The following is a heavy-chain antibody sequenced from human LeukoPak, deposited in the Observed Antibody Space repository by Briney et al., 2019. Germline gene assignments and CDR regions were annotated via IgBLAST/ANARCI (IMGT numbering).Heavy chain of an antibody. CDR2: ISGSSSYI. D-gene: IGHD3-10*01. CDR1: GFTFSSYS. CDR3: ARDVNMVRGVITY. V-gene: IGHV3-21*01. J-gene: IGHJ4*02. Sequence: GGSLRLSCAASGFTFSSYSMNWVRQAPGKGLEWVSSISGSSSYIYYADSVKGRFTISRDNSKNTLYLQMNSLRAEDTAVYYCARDVNMVRGVITYWGQGTLVTVSS.